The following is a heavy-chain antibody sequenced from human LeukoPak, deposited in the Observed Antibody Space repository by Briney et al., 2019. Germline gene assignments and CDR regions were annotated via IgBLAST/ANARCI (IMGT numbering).Heavy chain of an antibody. J-gene: IGHJ4*02. Sequence: GGSLRLSCAASGFTFRNNWMSWVRQAPGKGLEWVANIKQDGSEKYYVDSVKGRFTISRDDAKNLLYLDMNSLRAEDTAVYYCARGHTAVTRHFDFWGQGTLVTVSS. D-gene: IGHD4-17*01. CDR3: ARGHTAVTRHFDF. V-gene: IGHV3-7*01. CDR2: IKQDGSEK. CDR1: GFTFRNNW.